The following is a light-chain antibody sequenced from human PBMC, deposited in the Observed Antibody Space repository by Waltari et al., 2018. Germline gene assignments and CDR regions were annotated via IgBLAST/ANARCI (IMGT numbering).Light chain of an antibody. CDR3: QAWDSGVV. V-gene: IGLV3-1*01. Sequence: SYELTQPPSVSVSPGQTASITCSGDKLGDKYVCWYQQKPGHSPEVVIYQDSLRPSWNPERFSGSNSGNTATLTISGTQPVDDADYYCQAWDSGVVFGGGTKLTVL. CDR2: QDS. J-gene: IGLJ2*01. CDR1: KLGDKY.